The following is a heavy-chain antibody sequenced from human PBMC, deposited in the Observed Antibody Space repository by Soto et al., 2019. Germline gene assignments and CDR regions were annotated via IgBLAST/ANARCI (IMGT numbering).Heavy chain of an antibody. V-gene: IGHV4-34*01. J-gene: IGHJ3*02. CDR3: AREGNNDGYLDI. CDR1: GGSFSGYY. CDR2: INHSGST. D-gene: IGHD5-12*01. Sequence: QVQLQQWGAGLLKPSETLSLTCAVYGGSFSGYYWSWIRQPPGKGLEWIGEINHSGSTNYNPSLKSRVTISVDTSKNQFSLKLSSVTAADTAVYYCAREGNNDGYLDIWGQGTMVTVSS.